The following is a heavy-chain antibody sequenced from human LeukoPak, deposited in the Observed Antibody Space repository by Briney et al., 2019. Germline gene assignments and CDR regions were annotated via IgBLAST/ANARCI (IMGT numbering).Heavy chain of an antibody. Sequence: SETLSLTCTVSGGSISSSSYYWGWIRQPPGKGLEWIGSIYYSGSTYYNPSLKSRVTISVDTSKNQFSLKPSSVTAADTAVYYCARYTSMIAFHARGFDIWGQGTLVTVSS. CDR2: IYYSGST. CDR3: ARYTSMIAFHARGFDI. J-gene: IGHJ3*02. V-gene: IGHV4-39*07. CDR1: GGSISSSSYY. D-gene: IGHD5-18*01.